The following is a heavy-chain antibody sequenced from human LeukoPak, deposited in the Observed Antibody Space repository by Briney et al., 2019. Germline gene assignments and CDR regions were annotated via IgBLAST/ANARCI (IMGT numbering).Heavy chain of an antibody. J-gene: IGHJ4*02. CDR2: IYYSGST. CDR3: ARPLMATKEIDY. V-gene: IGHV4-59*08. D-gene: IGHD5-24*01. CDR1: GXSISSYY. Sequence: SETLSLTCTVSGXSISSYYWSWIRQPPGKGLEWIGYIYYSGSTNYNPSLKSRVTISVDTSKNQFSLKLSSVTAADTAVYYCARPLMATKEIDYWGQGTLVTVSS.